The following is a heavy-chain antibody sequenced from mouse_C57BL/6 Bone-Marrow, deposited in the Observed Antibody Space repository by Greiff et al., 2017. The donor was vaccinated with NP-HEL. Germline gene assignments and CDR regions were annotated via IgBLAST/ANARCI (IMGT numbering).Heavy chain of an antibody. Sequence: EVKLVESGGGLVKPGGSLKLSCAASGFTFSSYAMSWVRQTPEQRLEWVATISAGGSYTYYPDNVKGRFTISRDNAKNNLYLQMSHLKSEDTAMYYRARDWGWLLRYFDVWGTGTTVTVSS. CDR3: ARDWGWLLRYFDV. V-gene: IGHV5-4*01. CDR2: ISAGGSYT. CDR1: GFTFSSYA. J-gene: IGHJ1*03. D-gene: IGHD2-3*01.